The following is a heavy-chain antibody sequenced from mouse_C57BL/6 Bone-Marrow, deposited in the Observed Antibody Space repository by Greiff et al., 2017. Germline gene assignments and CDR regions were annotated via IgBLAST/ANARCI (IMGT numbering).Heavy chain of an antibody. J-gene: IGHJ4*01. CDR3: ARDDHAMDY. V-gene: IGHV5-4*01. CDR2: ISDGGSYT. Sequence: EVQGVESGGGLVKPGGSLKLSCAASGFTFSSYAMSWVRQTPEKRLELVATISDGGSYTYYPDNVKGRFTISRDNAKNNLYLQMSHLKSEDTAMYYCARDDHAMDYWGQGTSVTVSS. CDR1: GFTFSSYA.